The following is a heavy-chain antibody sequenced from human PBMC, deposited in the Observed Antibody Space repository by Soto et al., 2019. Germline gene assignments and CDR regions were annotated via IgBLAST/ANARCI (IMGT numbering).Heavy chain of an antibody. CDR1: GFKFSNYW. D-gene: IGHD3-16*02. CDR3: ARDGLLFSGPYRPSRFDY. Sequence: PGGSLRLSCAASGFKFSNYWMSWVRQAPGKGLEWVGNIKHDTSEAHYADSVKGRFTITRANIKNFLFLQMNGLRADDTASYYCARDGLLFSGPYRPSRFDYWGLGTLVTVSS. CDR2: IKHDTSEA. J-gene: IGHJ4*02. V-gene: IGHV3-7*03.